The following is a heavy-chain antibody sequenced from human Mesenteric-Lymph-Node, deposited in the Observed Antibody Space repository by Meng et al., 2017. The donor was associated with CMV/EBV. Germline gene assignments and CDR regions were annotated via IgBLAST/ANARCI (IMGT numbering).Heavy chain of an antibody. Sequence: GESLKISCAASGFTFSSYWMIWVRQTPGKGLEWVANIKQDGREKHYVDSVKGRFTISRDNAKNSLYLQMSSLRAEDTAVYYCARNRGSPYYFDYWGQGTLVTVSS. J-gene: IGHJ4*02. CDR3: ARNRGSPYYFDY. V-gene: IGHV3-7*03. CDR1: GFTFSSYW. D-gene: IGHD1-14*01. CDR2: IKQDGREK.